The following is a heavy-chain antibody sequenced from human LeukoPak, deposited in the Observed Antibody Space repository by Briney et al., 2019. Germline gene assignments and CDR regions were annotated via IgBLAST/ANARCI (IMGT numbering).Heavy chain of an antibody. CDR2: IIPIFGTA. CDR3: ASSGGAISHFDY. Sequence: SVKVSCKASGGTFSSYAISWVRQAPGQGLEWMGGIIPIFGTANYAQKLQGRVTMTTDTSTSTAYMELRSLRSDDTAVYYCASSGGAISHFDYWGQGTLVTVSS. V-gene: IGHV1-69*05. J-gene: IGHJ4*02. CDR1: GGTFSSYA. D-gene: IGHD3-10*01.